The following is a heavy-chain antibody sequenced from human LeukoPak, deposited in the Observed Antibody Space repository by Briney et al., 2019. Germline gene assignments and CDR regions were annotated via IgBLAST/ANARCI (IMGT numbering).Heavy chain of an antibody. V-gene: IGHV3-7*01. CDR3: AREYYDSSGYYYFDY. CDR1: GFTFSSYW. Sequence: GGSLRLSCAASGFTFSSYWMSWVRQAPGKGLEWVANIKQDGSEKYYVHSVKGRFTISRDNAKNSLYLQMNSLRAEDTAVYYCAREYYDSSGYYYFDYWGQGTLVTVSS. J-gene: IGHJ4*02. D-gene: IGHD3-22*01. CDR2: IKQDGSEK.